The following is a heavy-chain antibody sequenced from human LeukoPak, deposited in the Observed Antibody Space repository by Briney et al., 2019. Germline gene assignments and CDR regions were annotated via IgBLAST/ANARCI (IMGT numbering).Heavy chain of an antibody. D-gene: IGHD4-23*01. CDR1: GYTFTSYD. CDR3: ARDYGGNSGWFDP. V-gene: IGHV1-8*03. CDR2: MNPNSGNT. Sequence: GASVKVSCKASGYTFTSYDINWVRQATGQGLEWLGWMNPNSGNTGYAQKFQGRVTITRDTSISTAYMELSSLRSEDTAVFYCARDYGGNSGWFDPWGQGTLVTVSS. J-gene: IGHJ5*02.